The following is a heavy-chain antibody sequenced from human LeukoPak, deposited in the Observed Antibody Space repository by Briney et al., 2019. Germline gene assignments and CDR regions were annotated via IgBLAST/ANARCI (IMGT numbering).Heavy chain of an antibody. CDR3: ARDRGYYFDY. D-gene: IGHD3-10*01. Sequence: GGSLRLSCAASGFAFNTYSMNWVRQAPGKGLEWISFIGGSSTTILYADSMKGRFTISRDNAKNSVYLQMNSLRAEDTAVYYCARDRGYYFDYWGQGTLVTVSS. CDR2: IGGSSTTI. CDR1: GFAFNTYS. J-gene: IGHJ4*02. V-gene: IGHV3-48*01.